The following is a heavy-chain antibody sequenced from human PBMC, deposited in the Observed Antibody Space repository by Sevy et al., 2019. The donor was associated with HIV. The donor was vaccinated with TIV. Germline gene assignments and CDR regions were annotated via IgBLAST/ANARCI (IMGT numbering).Heavy chain of an antibody. CDR2: IYYSGST. D-gene: IGHD6-13*01. Sequence: SETLSLTCTVSGGSVSSSSYYWGWIRQPPGKGLDWIGSIYYSGSTYYNPSLKSRVTISVDTSKNQFSLKVRSVTAADTAVYYCAREGPRIAQFDYWGQGALVTVS. V-gene: IGHV4-39*02. CDR1: GGSVSSSSYY. CDR3: AREGPRIAQFDY. J-gene: IGHJ4*02.